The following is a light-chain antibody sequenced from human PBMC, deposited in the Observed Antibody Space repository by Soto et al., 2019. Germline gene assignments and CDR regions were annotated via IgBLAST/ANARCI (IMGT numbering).Light chain of an antibody. Sequence: QSALTQPPSASGSPGQSVTNSCTGTGSDVGGYNYVSWYQHHPGKAPKLMLYEVSTRPSGVPDRFSGSKSGNTASLTVSGLQAEDEADYYCSSYAGSNIYVVFGGGTQLTVL. V-gene: IGLV2-8*01. CDR3: SSYAGSNIYVV. CDR1: GSDVGGYNY. J-gene: IGLJ2*01. CDR2: EVS.